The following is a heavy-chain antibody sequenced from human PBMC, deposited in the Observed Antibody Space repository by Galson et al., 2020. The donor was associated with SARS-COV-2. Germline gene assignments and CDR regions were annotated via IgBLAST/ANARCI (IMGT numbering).Heavy chain of an antibody. D-gene: IGHD2-2*01. CDR3: AREDPLLDACDI. Sequence: GGSLRLSCPASGFTFSSYAMHWVRQAPGKGLEWVAVISYDGSNKYYADSVKGRFTISRDNSKNTLYLQMNSLRAEDTAVYYCAREDPLLDACDIWGQGTMVTVSS. V-gene: IGHV3-30-3*01. CDR1: GFTFSSYA. CDR2: ISYDGSNK. J-gene: IGHJ3*02.